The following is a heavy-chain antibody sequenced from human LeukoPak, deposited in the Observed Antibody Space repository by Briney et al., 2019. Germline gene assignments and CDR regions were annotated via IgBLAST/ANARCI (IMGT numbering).Heavy chain of an antibody. D-gene: IGHD6-19*01. J-gene: IGHJ4*02. Sequence: GGSLRLSCAVSGFTFSSYAMSWVRQAPGKGLEWVSAISGSGGSTYYADSVKGRFTISRDNSKNTLYLQMNSLRAEDTAVYYCAKDRSSGWSFFDYWGQGTLVTVSS. CDR1: GFTFSSYA. CDR3: AKDRSSGWSFFDY. V-gene: IGHV3-23*01. CDR2: ISGSGGST.